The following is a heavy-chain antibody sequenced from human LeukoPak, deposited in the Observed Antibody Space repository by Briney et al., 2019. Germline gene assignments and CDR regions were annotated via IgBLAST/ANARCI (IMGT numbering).Heavy chain of an antibody. J-gene: IGHJ4*02. CDR1: GFPFSSYW. D-gene: IGHD3-16*01. V-gene: IGHV3-7*01. Sequence: GGSLRLSCAASGFPFSSYWMNWVRQAPGRGLEWVANIKQDGSEKYYVDSVKGRFTISRDNAKNSLYLQMNSLRAEDTAVYYCARRLRFGDHFDYWGQGTLVTVSS. CDR3: ARRLRFGDHFDY. CDR2: IKQDGSEK.